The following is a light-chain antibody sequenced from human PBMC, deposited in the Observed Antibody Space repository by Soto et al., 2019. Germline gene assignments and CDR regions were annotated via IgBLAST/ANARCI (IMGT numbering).Light chain of an antibody. CDR1: QGSTNF. Sequence: DIQMTQSPSSLSAPVGDRVTITCRASQGSTNFLAWYQQKREKAPNVLIYGASNLQYGGPSRFSGSVSGTDFTLTISGLEPEDYTTYYCQEDASDPWTFGPGTKV. V-gene: IGKV1-12*01. CDR2: GAS. CDR3: QEDASDPWT. J-gene: IGKJ1*01.